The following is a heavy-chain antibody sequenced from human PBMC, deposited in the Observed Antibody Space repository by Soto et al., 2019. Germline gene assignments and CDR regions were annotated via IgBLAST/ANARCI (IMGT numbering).Heavy chain of an antibody. Sequence: EVQLLEAGGALIQPGWSLRLACVASGFRFSNYGMSWVRQAPGKGLEWVSGISGTGGSAYYADSVKGRFTISRDNSNNTVYLQMNSLRAEYTAVYYCAKDLEWLFRHFENWGQGTLVTVSS. CDR2: ISGTGGSA. J-gene: IGHJ4*02. D-gene: IGHD3-3*01. CDR3: AKDLEWLFRHFEN. V-gene: IGHV3-23*01. CDR1: GFRFSNYG.